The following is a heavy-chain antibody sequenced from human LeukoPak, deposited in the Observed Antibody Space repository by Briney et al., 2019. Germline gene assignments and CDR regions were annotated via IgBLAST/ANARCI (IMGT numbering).Heavy chain of an antibody. CDR1: GFTFSSYG. Sequence: GGSLRLSCTASGFTFSSYGMHWVRQAPGKGLEWVAFIRYDGTNKYYADSVKGRFTISRDNSKNTLDLQMHSLRVEDTAVYYCAKGKSSSPVYYFDQWGQGTLVTVSS. D-gene: IGHD6-13*01. J-gene: IGHJ4*02. V-gene: IGHV3-30*02. CDR3: AKGKSSSPVYYFDQ. CDR2: IRYDGTNK.